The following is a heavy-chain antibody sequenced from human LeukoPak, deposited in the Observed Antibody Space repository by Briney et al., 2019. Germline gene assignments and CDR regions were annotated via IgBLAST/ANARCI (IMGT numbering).Heavy chain of an antibody. D-gene: IGHD2-15*01. CDR1: GFTFDDYA. Sequence: GGSLRLSCTVSGFTFDDYAMQWVRHTPGKGLEWVAGITWNRDNIGYGDSVKGRFTISRDNVKNVLYLQMKSLRPEDTALYYCAKDLGSAITSALVLDVWGQGTTV. V-gene: IGHV3-9*01. CDR3: AKDLGSAITSALVLDV. J-gene: IGHJ6*02. CDR2: ITWNRDNI.